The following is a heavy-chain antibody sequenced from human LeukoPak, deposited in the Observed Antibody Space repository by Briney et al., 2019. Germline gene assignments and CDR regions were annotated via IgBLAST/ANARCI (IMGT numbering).Heavy chain of an antibody. CDR2: IYSGGST. V-gene: IGHV3-66*01. Sequence: GGSLRLSCAASGFTVSSNYMSWVRQAPGKGLEWVSVIYSGGSTYYADSVKGRFTISRDNSKNTLYLQMNSLRAEDTAVYYCARDRRYYDYVWGSYRRLPLDYWGQGTLVTVSS. J-gene: IGHJ4*02. CDR3: ARDRRYYDYVWGSYRRLPLDY. CDR1: GFTVSSNY. D-gene: IGHD3-16*02.